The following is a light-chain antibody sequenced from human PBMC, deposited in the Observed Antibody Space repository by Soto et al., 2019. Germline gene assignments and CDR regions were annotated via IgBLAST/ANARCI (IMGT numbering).Light chain of an antibody. CDR1: SSDVGSYNF. V-gene: IGLV2-8*01. CDR3: SSYAGSNNRYV. J-gene: IGLJ1*01. CDR2: EVS. Sequence: QSALTQRPSASGSPGQSVTISCTGTSSDVGSYNFVSWYQEHPGKAPKLIIYEVSKRPSGVPDRFSGSKSGNTASLTVSGLQAEDEADYYCSSYAGSNNRYVFGTGTKVTVL.